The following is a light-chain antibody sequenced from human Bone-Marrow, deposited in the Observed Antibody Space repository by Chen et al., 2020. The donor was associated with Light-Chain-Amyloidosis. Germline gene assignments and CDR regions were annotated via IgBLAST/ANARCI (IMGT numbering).Light chain of an antibody. CDR2: DVS. V-gene: IGLV2-14*03. CDR3: RSYTSTFPYD. Sequence: QSALTQPASVSGSPGKSITISCTGTSRDVGRYNYVSWYQQHPGKVPKLIIHDVSDRPSGVSDRFSGSKSGNPASLTISGLQAEDEADYFCRSYTSTFPYDFGTGTRLTVL. J-gene: IGLJ1*01. CDR1: SRDVGRYNY.